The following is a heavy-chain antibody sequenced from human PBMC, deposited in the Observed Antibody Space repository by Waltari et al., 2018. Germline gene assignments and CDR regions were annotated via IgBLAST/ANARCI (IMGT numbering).Heavy chain of an antibody. J-gene: IGHJ3*02. D-gene: IGHD2-8*02. CDR3: AREGFTVIHDAFDI. CDR2: MKWNGGMT. CDR1: GFTVDDYG. V-gene: IGHV3-20*01. Sequence: EVQLVESGGGVVRPGGSLRLSCAASGFTVDDYGMSWVRQAPGKGLAWFSGMKWNGGMTGYADSGKGRCTIPRDNAKNSMYLQRNMLIVEDTALYDCAREGFTVIHDAFDIWGQVTLFTVSS.